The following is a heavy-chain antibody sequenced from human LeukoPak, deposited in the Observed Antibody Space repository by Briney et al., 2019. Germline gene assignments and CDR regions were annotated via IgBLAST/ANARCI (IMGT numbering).Heavy chain of an antibody. Sequence: SVKVSCKASGGTFSSYAISWVRQAPGQGLEWMGRIIPILGIANYAQKFQGRVTITADKSTSTVYMELSSLRSEDTAVYYCAREYDSSGYYFDYWGQGTLVTVSS. CDR1: GGTFSSYA. CDR3: AREYDSSGYYFDY. J-gene: IGHJ4*02. V-gene: IGHV1-69*04. D-gene: IGHD3-22*01. CDR2: IIPILGIA.